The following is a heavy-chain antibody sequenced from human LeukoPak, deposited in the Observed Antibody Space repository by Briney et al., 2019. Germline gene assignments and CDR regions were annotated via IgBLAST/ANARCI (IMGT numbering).Heavy chain of an antibody. CDR2: IYTSGST. J-gene: IGHJ3*02. D-gene: IGHD2-21*02. V-gene: IGHV4-61*02. Sequence: SETLSLTCTVSGGSISSGSYYWSWIRQPAGKGLEWIGRIYTSGSTNYNPSLKSRVTISVDTSKNQFSLKLSSVTAADTAVYYCARVNLAYCGGDCYFADAVDIWGQGTMVTVSS. CDR3: ARVNLAYCGGDCYFADAVDI. CDR1: GGSISSGSYY.